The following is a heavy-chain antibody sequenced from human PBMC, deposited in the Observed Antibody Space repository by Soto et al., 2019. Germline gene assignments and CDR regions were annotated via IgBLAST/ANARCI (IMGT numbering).Heavy chain of an antibody. CDR3: AKIRWTISLQEEDAI. Sequence: QVQLVQSGGEVKKPGSSVKVSCKSSGGTFGSYAISWVRQAPGQGLEWMGGVIPIFGTAHYAQKFHGRVTITADIPTSTAYLELSSLKSADTAVYYCAKIRWTISLQEEDAIWGQGTLVTVSS. J-gene: IGHJ4*02. V-gene: IGHV1-69*06. CDR1: GGTFGSYA. CDR2: VIPIFGTA. D-gene: IGHD2-15*01.